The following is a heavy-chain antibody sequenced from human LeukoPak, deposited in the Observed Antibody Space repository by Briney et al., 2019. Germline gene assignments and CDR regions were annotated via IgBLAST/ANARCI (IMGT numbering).Heavy chain of an antibody. CDR3: ARDFWLGSIFGGEGLRPTEKNLDY. D-gene: IGHD2-21*01. Sequence: PSETLSLTCNVSGYSISSGYYWGWIRQPPGKGLEWIGSIYHSGSTYYNPSLKSRVTISVDTSKNQFSLRLTSVTAADTSVYYCARDFWLGSIFGGEGLRPTEKNLDYWGQGTLVTVSS. CDR2: IYHSGST. CDR1: GYSISSGYY. V-gene: IGHV4-38-2*02. J-gene: IGHJ4*02.